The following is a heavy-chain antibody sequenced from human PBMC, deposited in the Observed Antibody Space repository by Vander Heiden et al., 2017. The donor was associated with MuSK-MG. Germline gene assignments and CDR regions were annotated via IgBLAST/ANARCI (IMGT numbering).Heavy chain of an antibody. V-gene: IGHV4-59*08. Sequence: QVQLQESGPGLVKPSETVALTCTDCGRSISRYFCSWIRQPPGQGLDWLGHVYYSGSTKYNPSLKGRVTISVDTSKNQFSLELSSVPAADTAVYYCARQNNARNPGNLDYWGQGTLVTVSS. CDR2: VYYSGST. D-gene: IGHD1-1*01. CDR3: ARQNNARNPGNLDY. CDR1: GRSISRYF. J-gene: IGHJ4*02.